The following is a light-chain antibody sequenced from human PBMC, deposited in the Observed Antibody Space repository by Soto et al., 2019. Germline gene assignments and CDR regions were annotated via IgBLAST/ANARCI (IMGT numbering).Light chain of an antibody. CDR2: AAS. CDR3: QQYNTYSSLT. CDR1: QGIRND. Sequence: AIQMTQSPSSLSAYVGDRVTITCRASQGIRNDLGWYQQKPGKAPKLLIYAASSLQSGVPSRFSGSGYGTEFTLTISSLQPDDFATYYCQQYNTYSSLTFGGGTKVDVK. V-gene: IGKV1-6*01. J-gene: IGKJ4*01.